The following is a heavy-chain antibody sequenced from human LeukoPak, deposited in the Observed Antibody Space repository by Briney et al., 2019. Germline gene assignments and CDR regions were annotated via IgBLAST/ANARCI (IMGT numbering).Heavy chain of an antibody. Sequence: GGSVRLSCAASGLIFRTYFMICLREATGEGVEGGSTINGGGNDTDYAEYVRGPITISRDKSRNSLYMQMNFLGVAATAVYYCANSKFYVSGKYAGLDNWGQGTLVTVSS. D-gene: IGHD3-10*01. CDR1: GLIFRTYF. CDR2: INGGGNDT. J-gene: IGHJ4*02. V-gene: IGHV3-23*01. CDR3: ANSKFYVSGKYAGLDN.